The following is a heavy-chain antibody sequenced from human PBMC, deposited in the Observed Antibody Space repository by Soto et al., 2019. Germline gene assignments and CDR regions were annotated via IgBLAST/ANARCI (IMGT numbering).Heavy chain of an antibody. V-gene: IGHV1-18*04. D-gene: IGHD3-22*01. CDR1: GYTFTSRS. CDR2: ISVDNGNT. Sequence: QVQLVQSGAEVKQPGASVKVSCKASGYTFTSRSLNWVRQAPGQGLEWMGWISVDNGNTNYAPKLQGRVTMTADTSTSTAYMELRSLISDDTAVYSCARGNHGSGYSGAFDLWGQGTIVTVSS. J-gene: IGHJ3*01. CDR3: ARGNHGSGYSGAFDL.